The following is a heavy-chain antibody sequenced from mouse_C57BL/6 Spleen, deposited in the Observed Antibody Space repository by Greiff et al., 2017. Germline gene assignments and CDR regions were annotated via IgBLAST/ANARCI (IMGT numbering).Heavy chain of an antibody. D-gene: IGHD2-4*01. J-gene: IGHJ2*01. CDR1: GYTFTDYY. V-gene: IGHV1-76*01. CDR3: ARERPIYYDYDEYYFDY. CDR2: IYPGSGNT. Sequence: QVQLQQSGAELVRPGASVKLSCKASGYTFTDYYINWVKQRPGQGLEWIARIYPGSGNTYYNEKFKGKATLTAEKSSSTAYMQLSSLTSEDSAVYYCARERPIYYDYDEYYFDYWGQGTTLTVSS.